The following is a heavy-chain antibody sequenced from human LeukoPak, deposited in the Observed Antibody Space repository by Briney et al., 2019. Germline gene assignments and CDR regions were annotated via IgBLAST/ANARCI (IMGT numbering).Heavy chain of an antibody. V-gene: IGHV3-74*01. CDR2: INSDGSST. D-gene: IGHD2-15*01. CDR1: GFTFSSYW. CDR3: ARAEYCSGGSCYYYGMDV. Sequence: PGGSLRLSCAASGFTFSSYWMHWVRQAPGKGLVWVSRINSDGSSTSYADSVKGRFTISRDNAKNTLYLQMNSLRAEDTAVYYCARAEYCSGGSCYYYGMDVWGKGTTVTVSS. J-gene: IGHJ6*04.